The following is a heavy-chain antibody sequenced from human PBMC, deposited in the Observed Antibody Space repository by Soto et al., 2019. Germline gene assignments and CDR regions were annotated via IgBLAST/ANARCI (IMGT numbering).Heavy chain of an antibody. J-gene: IGHJ6*02. D-gene: IGHD1-20*01. CDR3: ATALRNNGNDYLLGLDG. V-gene: IGHV3-15*01. CDR1: GVTFSKAI. CDR2: IKKLSDGGKA. Sequence: GGTLRLSCAASGVTFSKAIMNWVRQAPGKGLEWVGRIKKLSDGGKADYSSPVDGRFTISRDGSKSILYLQMNSLRADDTGIYYCATALRNNGNDYLLGLDGWGQGTTVTVSS.